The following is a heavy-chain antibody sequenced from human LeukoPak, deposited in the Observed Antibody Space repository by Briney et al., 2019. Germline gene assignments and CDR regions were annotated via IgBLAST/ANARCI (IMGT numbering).Heavy chain of an antibody. D-gene: IGHD6-13*01. CDR1: GFTFSNYW. Sequence: PGGSLRLSCAASGFTFSNYWMSWVRQAPGKGLERVANIKQDGSEKYYVNSVKGRFTISRDNAKNSLYLQMNSLRAEDTAIYYCARGPSHSSSWYGLDDWGQGALVTVFS. CDR3: ARGPSHSSSWYGLDD. V-gene: IGHV3-7*01. CDR2: IKQDGSEK. J-gene: IGHJ4*02.